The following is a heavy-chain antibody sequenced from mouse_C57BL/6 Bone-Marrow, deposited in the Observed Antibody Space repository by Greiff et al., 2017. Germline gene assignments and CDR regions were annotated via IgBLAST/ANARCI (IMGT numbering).Heavy chain of an antibody. J-gene: IGHJ4*01. V-gene: IGHV3-6*01. Sequence: EVHLVESGPGLVKPSQSLSLTCSVTGYSITSGYYRNWIRQFPGNKLEWMGYISYDGSNNYNPSLKNRISITRDTSKNQFFLKLNSVTTEDTATYYCARGHYYGSSFHYYAMDYWGQGTSVTVSS. CDR2: ISYDGSN. CDR1: GYSITSGYY. CDR3: ARGHYYGSSFHYYAMDY. D-gene: IGHD1-1*01.